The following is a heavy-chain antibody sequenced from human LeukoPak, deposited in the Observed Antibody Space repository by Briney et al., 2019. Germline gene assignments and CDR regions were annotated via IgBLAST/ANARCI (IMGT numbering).Heavy chain of an antibody. CDR3: ARGQVILSQYHAFDI. CDR2: IKQDGSEK. D-gene: IGHD2-21*01. CDR1: GFTFSDSW. J-gene: IGHJ3*02. Sequence: GGSLRLSCAASGFTFSDSWMSWVRQAPGKGLEWVANIKQDGSEKYYVDSVKGRFTISRDNAKNSLYLQMNSLRAEDTAVYYCARGQVILSQYHAFDIWGQGTMVTVSS. V-gene: IGHV3-7*01.